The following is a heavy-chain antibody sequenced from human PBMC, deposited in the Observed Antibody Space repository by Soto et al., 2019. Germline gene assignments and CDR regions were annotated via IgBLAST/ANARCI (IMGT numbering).Heavy chain of an antibody. CDR2: ISGGGGST. CDR3: ANRNDYGSGSYFPFDH. J-gene: IGHJ4*02. CDR1: GFTFSSYG. Sequence: EVQLLESGGGLVQPGGSLRLSCAASGFTFSSYGMSWVRQAPGKGLEWVSSISGGGGSTYYADSVKGRFTISRDNSKNTLYLQVSSLRAEDTAVYYCANRNDYGSGSYFPFDHWCQGTLVTVSS. V-gene: IGHV3-23*01. D-gene: IGHD3-10*01.